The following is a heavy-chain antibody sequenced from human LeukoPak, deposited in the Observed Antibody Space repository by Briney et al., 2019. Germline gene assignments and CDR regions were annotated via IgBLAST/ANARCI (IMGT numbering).Heavy chain of an antibody. CDR3: ARAGSGWSYYFDY. Sequence: SGTLSLTCAVSGGSISSSNWWSWVRQPPGKGLEWIGEIYHSGSTNYNPSLKSRVTISVDKSKNQFSPKLSSVTAADTAVYYCARAGSGWSYYFDYWGQGTLVTVSS. CDR1: GGSISSSNW. CDR2: IYHSGST. V-gene: IGHV4-4*02. D-gene: IGHD6-19*01. J-gene: IGHJ4*02.